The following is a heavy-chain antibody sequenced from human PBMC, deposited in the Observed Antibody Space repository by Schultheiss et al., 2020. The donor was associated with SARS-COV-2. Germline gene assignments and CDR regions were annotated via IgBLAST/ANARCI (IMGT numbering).Heavy chain of an antibody. D-gene: IGHD5-18*01. CDR1: GGSFSGYY. Sequence: SETLSLTCAVYGGSFSGYYWSWIRQPPGKGLEWIGEINHSGSTNYNPSLKSRVTISVDKSKNQFSLKLSSVTAADTAVYFCARGRYSYGYLDYWGQGTLVTVSS. J-gene: IGHJ4*02. V-gene: IGHV4-34*01. CDR2: INHSGST. CDR3: ARGRYSYGYLDY.